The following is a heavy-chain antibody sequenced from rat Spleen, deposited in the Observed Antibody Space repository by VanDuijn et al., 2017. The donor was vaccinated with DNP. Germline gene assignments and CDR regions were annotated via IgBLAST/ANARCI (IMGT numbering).Heavy chain of an antibody. J-gene: IGHJ2*01. CDR3: VRESAGVDY. V-gene: IGHV4-2*01. D-gene: IGHD1-4*01. CDR2: INMDSRII. CDR1: GFNFNDYW. Sequence: EVKLVESGGGLVQPGRSLKLSCAASGFNFNDYWMGWVRQAPGKGLEWIGEINMDSRIIKFTPSLKDKFTISRDNAQNTLYLQMSKLGSEDTAIYYCVRESAGVDYWGQGIMVTVSS.